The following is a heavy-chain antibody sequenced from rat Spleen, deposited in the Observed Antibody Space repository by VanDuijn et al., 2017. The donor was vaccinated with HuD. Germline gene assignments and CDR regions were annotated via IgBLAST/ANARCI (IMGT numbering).Heavy chain of an antibody. CDR2: ISSDGGRN. V-gene: IGHV5-29*01. Sequence: EVQLVESGGGLVQPGRSLKLSCAASGFTFSNYGMAWVRQAPTKGLEWVATISSDGGRNFYRDSVKGRFTSSRDNAKSSLYLQMDSLRAEDTATYYCATGRDYDGYLFPYWGQGTLVTVSS. J-gene: IGHJ3*01. CDR3: ATGRDYDGYLFPY. CDR1: GFTFSNYG. D-gene: IGHD1-12*03.